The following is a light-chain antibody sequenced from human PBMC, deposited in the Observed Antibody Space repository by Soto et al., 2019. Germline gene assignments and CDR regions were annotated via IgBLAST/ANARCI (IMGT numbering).Light chain of an antibody. CDR3: QHQGT. J-gene: IGKJ1*01. Sequence: EIVMTQSPATLSVSPGERATLSCRASQSVSSNLVWYQQKPSQAPRLLIYGASTRATGIPARFSGSGSGTEFTLTISSLQSEDFAVYYCQHQGTFGQGTKVEIK. CDR2: GAS. CDR1: QSVSSN. V-gene: IGKV3-15*01.